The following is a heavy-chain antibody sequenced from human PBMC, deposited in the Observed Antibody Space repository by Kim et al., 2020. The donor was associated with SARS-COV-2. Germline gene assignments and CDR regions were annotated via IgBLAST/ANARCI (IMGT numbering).Heavy chain of an antibody. D-gene: IGHD6-13*01. CDR1: GGSISSGDYY. CDR2: IYYSGST. CDR3: AREAVLGGRRYSSSH. V-gene: IGHV4-30-4*01. Sequence: SETLSLTCTVSGGSISSGDYYWSWIRQPPGKGLEWIGYIYYSGSTYYNPSLKSRVTISVDTSKNQFSLKLSSVTAADTAVYYCAREAVLGGRRYSSSHWGQGTLVTVSS. J-gene: IGHJ4*02.